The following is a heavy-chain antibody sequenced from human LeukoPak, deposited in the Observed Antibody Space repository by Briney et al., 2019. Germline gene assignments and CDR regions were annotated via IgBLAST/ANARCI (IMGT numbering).Heavy chain of an antibody. CDR3: ARARRGYSYGLSWFDP. Sequence: SETLSLTCAVYGGSFSGYYWSWIRQPPGKGLEWIGEINHSGSTNHNPSLKSRVTISVDTSKNQFSLKLSSVTAADTAVYYCARARRGYSYGLSWFDPWGQGTLVTVSS. D-gene: IGHD5-18*01. CDR1: GGSFSGYY. J-gene: IGHJ5*02. V-gene: IGHV4-34*01. CDR2: INHSGST.